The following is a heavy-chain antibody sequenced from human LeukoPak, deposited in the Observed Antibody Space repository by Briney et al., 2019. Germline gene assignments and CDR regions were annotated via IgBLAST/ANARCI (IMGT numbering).Heavy chain of an antibody. V-gene: IGHV3-21*01. D-gene: IGHD3-9*01. CDR2: ISSSSSYI. Sequence: GGSLRLSCAASGFTFSSYSMNWVRQAPGKGLEWVSSISSSSSYIYYADSVKGRFTISRDNAKNSLYLQMNSLRAEDTAVYYCAREGLLRFFDGLDYWGRGTLVTVSS. CDR3: AREGLLRFFDGLDY. J-gene: IGHJ4*02. CDR1: GFTFSSYS.